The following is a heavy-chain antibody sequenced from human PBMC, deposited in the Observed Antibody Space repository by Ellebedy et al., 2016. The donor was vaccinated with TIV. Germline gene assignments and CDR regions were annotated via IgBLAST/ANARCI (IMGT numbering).Heavy chain of an antibody. J-gene: IGHJ4*02. Sequence: PGGSLRLSCAASGFTFSSYWMHWVRQAPGKGLVWVSRINTDGSSTTYADSVKGRFTISRDNAKNTLYLQMNSLRAEDTAVYYCVRAKITFGGVIVTPPDYWGQGTLVTVSS. CDR3: VRAKITFGGVIVTPPDY. CDR2: INTDGSST. V-gene: IGHV3-74*01. D-gene: IGHD3-16*02. CDR1: GFTFSSYW.